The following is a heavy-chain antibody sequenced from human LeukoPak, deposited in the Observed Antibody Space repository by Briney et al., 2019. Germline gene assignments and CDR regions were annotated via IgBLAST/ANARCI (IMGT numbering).Heavy chain of an antibody. D-gene: IGHD3-10*01. CDR1: GFTFSSYW. J-gene: IGHJ4*02. CDR2: IKQDGSEK. Sequence: PGGSLRLSCAASGFTFSSYWMSWVRQAPGKGLEWVANIKQDGSEKYYVDSVKGRFTISRDNAKNSLYLQMSSLRAEDTAVYYCASSYYYGSGSYRPVYYFDYWGQGTLVTVSS. V-gene: IGHV3-7*01. CDR3: ASSYYYGSGSYRPVYYFDY.